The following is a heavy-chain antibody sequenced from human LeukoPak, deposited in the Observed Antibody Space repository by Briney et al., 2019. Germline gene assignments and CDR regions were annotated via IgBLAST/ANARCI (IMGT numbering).Heavy chain of an antibody. CDR3: ARGIWSGYPPAYYFDY. CDR1: GGSFSDYY. Sequence: SETLSLTCAVYGGSFSDYYWNWIRQPPGKGLEWIGEINHSGSTTYNPSLKSRVTISVDTSKNQFSLKLSSVTAADTAVYYCARGIWSGYPPAYYFDYWSQGTLVTVSS. CDR2: INHSGST. V-gene: IGHV4-34*01. D-gene: IGHD3-3*01. J-gene: IGHJ4*02.